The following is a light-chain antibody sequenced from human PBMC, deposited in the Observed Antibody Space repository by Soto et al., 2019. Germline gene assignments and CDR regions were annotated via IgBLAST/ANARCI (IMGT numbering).Light chain of an antibody. CDR1: QSVGSN. CDR2: GAS. J-gene: IGKJ1*01. CDR3: QQYNNWPPDRT. V-gene: IGKV3-15*01. Sequence: EIVMTQSPATLSVSPGERATLSRASQSVGSNLAWYQQKPGQAPRLLIYGASTRATGIPARFSGSGSGTEFTLTISSLQSEDFAIYFCQQYNNWPPDRTFGQGTKVEIK.